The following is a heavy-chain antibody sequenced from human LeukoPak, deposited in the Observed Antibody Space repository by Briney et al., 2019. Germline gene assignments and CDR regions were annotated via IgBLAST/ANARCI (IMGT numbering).Heavy chain of an antibody. D-gene: IGHD3-22*01. J-gene: IGHJ4*02. CDR3: ARVIFGDYCYDSSGYPDY. V-gene: IGHV1-18*01. Sequence: ASVKVSCKASGYTFTSYGISWVRQAPGQGLEWMGWISAYNGNTNYAQKLQGRVTMTTDTSTSTAYMEPRSLRSDDTAMYYCARVIFGDYCYDSSGYPDYWGQGTLVTVSS. CDR2: ISAYNGNT. CDR1: GYTFTSYG.